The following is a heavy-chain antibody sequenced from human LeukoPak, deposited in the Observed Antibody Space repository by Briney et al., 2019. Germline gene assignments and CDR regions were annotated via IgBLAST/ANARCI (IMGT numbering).Heavy chain of an antibody. CDR2: IYYSGST. CDR1: GGSISSYY. CDR3: ARDHYGDYFDS. Sequence: SETLSLTCIVSGGSISSYYWSWIRQPPGKGLEWIGFIYYSGSTNYNPSLKSRVTISVDTSKNQFSLKLSSVTSADTAVYYCARDHYGDYFDSWGQGTLVTVSS. D-gene: IGHD4-17*01. J-gene: IGHJ4*02. V-gene: IGHV4-59*12.